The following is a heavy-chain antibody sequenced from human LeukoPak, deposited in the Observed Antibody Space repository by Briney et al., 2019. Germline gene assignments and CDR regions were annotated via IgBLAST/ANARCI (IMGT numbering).Heavy chain of an antibody. CDR2: ISGSGVST. Sequence: GGSLRLSCAAAGFTFSSYAMSWVRQAPGKGLEWVSAISGSGVSTYYADSVKGRFTISRDNSKNTLYLQMNSLRAEDTAVYYCAKVQLRYFDWLLGANWFDPWGQGTLVTVSS. V-gene: IGHV3-23*01. CDR3: AKVQLRYFDWLLGANWFDP. J-gene: IGHJ5*02. CDR1: GFTFSSYA. D-gene: IGHD3-9*01.